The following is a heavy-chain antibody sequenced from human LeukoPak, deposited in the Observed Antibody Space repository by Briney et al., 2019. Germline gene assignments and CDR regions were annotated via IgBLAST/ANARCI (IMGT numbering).Heavy chain of an antibody. CDR1: GYTFTSYA. V-gene: IGHV1-3*01. Sequence: GASVKVSCKASGYTFTSYAMHWVRQAPGQRLEWMGWINAGNGNTKYSQKFQGRVTITRDTSASTAYMELSSLRSEDTAVYYCARESVPLRFGEPVQGFDYWGQGTLVTVSS. D-gene: IGHD3-10*01. CDR3: ARESVPLRFGEPVQGFDY. J-gene: IGHJ4*02. CDR2: INAGNGNT.